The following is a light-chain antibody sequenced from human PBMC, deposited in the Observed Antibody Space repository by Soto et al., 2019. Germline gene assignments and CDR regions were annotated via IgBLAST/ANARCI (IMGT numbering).Light chain of an antibody. CDR3: GTWDTYLNTML. CDR2: DNY. V-gene: IGLV1-51*02. CDR1: SSNVGNNF. J-gene: IGLJ2*01. Sequence: QSVLTQPPSMSAAPGQKVSISCFGDSSNVGNNFVSWYQQLPGAAPKLLIHDNYQRPSGTPDRFSGSHSGSSATLDIAALQTGDEAVYYCGTWDTYLNTMLFGGGTQLTVL.